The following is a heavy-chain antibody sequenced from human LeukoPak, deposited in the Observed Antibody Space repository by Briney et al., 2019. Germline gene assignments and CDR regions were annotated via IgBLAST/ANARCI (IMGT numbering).Heavy chain of an antibody. J-gene: IGHJ3*02. CDR3: ARRPYYYDSSGYYSDAFDI. V-gene: IGHV4-59*08. D-gene: IGHD3-22*01. CDR2: IYYSGST. CDR1: GGSISSYY. Sequence: PSETLSLTCTVSGGSISSYYWSWIRQPPGKGPEWIGYIYYSGSTNYNPSLKSRVTMSVDTSKNQFSLKLSSVTAADTAVYYCARRPYYYDSSGYYSDAFDIWGQGTMVTVSS.